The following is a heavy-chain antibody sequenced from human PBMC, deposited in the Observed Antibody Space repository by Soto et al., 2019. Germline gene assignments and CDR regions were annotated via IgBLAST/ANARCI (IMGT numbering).Heavy chain of an antibody. Sequence: PGGSLRLSCAASGFTLSAYWMSWVRQAPGKGLEWVASIKEDGSEIYYVDSVKGRFTISRDNAKSSLYLQMTSLRAEDTAVYHCAKSLSAIPGDSWGQGTLVTVSS. J-gene: IGHJ4*02. D-gene: IGHD2-2*01. V-gene: IGHV3-7*03. CDR1: GFTLSAYW. CDR3: AKSLSAIPGDS. CDR2: IKEDGSEI.